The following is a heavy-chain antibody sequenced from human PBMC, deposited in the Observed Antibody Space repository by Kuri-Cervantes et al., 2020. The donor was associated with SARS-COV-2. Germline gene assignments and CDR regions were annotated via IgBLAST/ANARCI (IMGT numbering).Heavy chain of an antibody. J-gene: IGHJ6*02. V-gene: IGHV3-21*01. Sequence: LSLTCAASGFTFSSYSMNWVRQAPGKGLEWVSSISSSSSYIYYADSVKGRFTISRDNAKNSLYLQMNSLRAEDTAVYYCTRDPYSSSWYRYYYGMDVWGQGTTVTVSS. D-gene: IGHD6-13*01. CDR3: TRDPYSSSWYRYYYGMDV. CDR1: GFTFSSYS. CDR2: ISSSSSYI.